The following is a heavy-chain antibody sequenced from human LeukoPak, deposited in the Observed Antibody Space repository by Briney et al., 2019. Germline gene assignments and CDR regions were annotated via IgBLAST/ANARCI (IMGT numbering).Heavy chain of an antibody. CDR1: GFTFSSYW. D-gene: IGHD1-26*01. CDR3: ARGEWELQTGIDY. J-gene: IGHJ4*02. Sequence: PGGSLRLSCAASGFTFSSYWMHWVRQAPGKGLVWVSRINSDGSSTRYADSVKGRFTISRDNAKNTLYLQMNSLRAEDTAVYYCARGEWELQTGIDYWGQGTLVTVSS. CDR2: INSDGSST. V-gene: IGHV3-74*01.